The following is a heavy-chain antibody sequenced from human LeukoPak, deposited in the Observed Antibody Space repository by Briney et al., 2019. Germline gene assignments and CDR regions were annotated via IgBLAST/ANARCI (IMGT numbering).Heavy chain of an antibody. Sequence: ASVKVSCKASGYTFTGYYMHCVRQAPGQGLEWVGWINPNTGDTHYAQRFQGRVTMTRDTTINTAYMELNRLTSDDTAVYYCASYPRYSSSPPFDYWGQGSMVTDSS. D-gene: IGHD6-19*01. J-gene: IGHJ4*02. CDR2: INPNTGDT. CDR3: ASYPRYSSSPPFDY. V-gene: IGHV1-2*02. CDR1: GYTFTGYY.